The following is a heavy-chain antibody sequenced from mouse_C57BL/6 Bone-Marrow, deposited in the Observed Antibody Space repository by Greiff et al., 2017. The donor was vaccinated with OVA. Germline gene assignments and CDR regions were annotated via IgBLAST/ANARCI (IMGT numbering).Heavy chain of an antibody. D-gene: IGHD1-1*01. CDR3: ARWYYGSSYSDY. Sequence: EVQLQQSGPELVKPGASVKISCKASGYTFTDYYMNWVKQSHGKSLEWIGDINPNNGGTSYNQKFKGKATLTVDKSSSTAYMELRSLTSEDSAVYYCARWYYGSSYSDYWGQGTTLTVSS. V-gene: IGHV1-26*01. J-gene: IGHJ2*01. CDR2: INPNNGGT. CDR1: GYTFTDYY.